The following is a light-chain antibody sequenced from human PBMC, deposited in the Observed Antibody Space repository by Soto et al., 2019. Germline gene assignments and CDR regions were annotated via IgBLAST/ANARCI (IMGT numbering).Light chain of an antibody. CDR3: QQYGSSGT. CDR1: QSVDSSY. CDR2: GAS. V-gene: IGKV3-20*01. J-gene: IGKJ1*01. Sequence: EIVLTPSPCTLSFPQGGKATLSCRASQSVDSSYLAWYKHXPGQAPXXLIYGASNRATGIPDRFSGSGSGTDFTLTIRRLEPEDFAVYYCQQYGSSGTFGQGTKVEIK.